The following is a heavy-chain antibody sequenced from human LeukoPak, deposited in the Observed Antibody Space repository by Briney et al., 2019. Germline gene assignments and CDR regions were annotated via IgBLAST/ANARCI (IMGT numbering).Heavy chain of an antibody. CDR2: ISSNGGST. V-gene: IGHV3-64*01. CDR3: ASISSGWYR. J-gene: IGHJ4*02. CDR1: GFTFSSYA. D-gene: IGHD6-19*01. Sequence: GGSLRLSCAASGFTFSSYAMHWVRQAPGKGLEYVSAISSNGGSTYYANSVKGRFTISRDNSKNTLHLQMGSLRAEDMAVYYCASISSGWYRWGQGTLVTVSS.